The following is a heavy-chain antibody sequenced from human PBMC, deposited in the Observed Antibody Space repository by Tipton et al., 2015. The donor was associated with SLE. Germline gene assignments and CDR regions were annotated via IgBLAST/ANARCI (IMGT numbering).Heavy chain of an antibody. CDR1: GGSISGYS. J-gene: IGHJ2*01. D-gene: IGHD2-15*01. Sequence: LVKPSETLSLTCTVSGGSISGYSWSWVRQPPGKGLEWIGYIYHSGSTNYNPSLKSRVTMSVDTSENQFSRKLTSVTAADTAVYYCARDRYCGGGSCFDWFCDLWGRGPLVPVSS. CDR3: ARDRYCGGGSCFDWFCDL. CDR2: IYHSGST. V-gene: IGHV4-59*01.